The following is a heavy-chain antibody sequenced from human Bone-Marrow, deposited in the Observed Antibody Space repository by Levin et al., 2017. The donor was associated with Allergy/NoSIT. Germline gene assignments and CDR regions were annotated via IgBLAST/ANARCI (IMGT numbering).Heavy chain of an antibody. CDR3: ASWAMYHYDRSAFDYFYYAMDV. CDR2: ISAGGNYI. V-gene: IGHV3-21*01. Sequence: SLKISCAASGILFSSYDMNWVRQAPGKGLEWVSSISAGGNYIYYADSVKGRFTISRDNAKNSLFLQMNSLRAEDTAVYYCASWAMYHYDRSAFDYFYYAMDVWGQGTTVTVSS. CDR1: GILFSSYD. J-gene: IGHJ6*02. D-gene: IGHD3-22*01.